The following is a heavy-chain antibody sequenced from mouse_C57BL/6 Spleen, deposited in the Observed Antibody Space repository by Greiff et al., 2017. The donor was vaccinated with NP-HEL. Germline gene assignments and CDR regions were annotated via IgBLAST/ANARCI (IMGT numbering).Heavy chain of an antibody. J-gene: IGHJ1*03. CDR1: GYTFTSYW. Sequence: VQLQQPGAELVKPGASVKVSCKASGYTFTSYWMHWVKQRPGQGLEWIGRIHPSDSDTNYNQKFKGKATLTVDKSSSTAYMQLSSLTSEDSAVYYCAMRYDYDGYWYFDVWGTGTTVTVSS. D-gene: IGHD2-4*01. V-gene: IGHV1-74*01. CDR2: IHPSDSDT. CDR3: AMRYDYDGYWYFDV.